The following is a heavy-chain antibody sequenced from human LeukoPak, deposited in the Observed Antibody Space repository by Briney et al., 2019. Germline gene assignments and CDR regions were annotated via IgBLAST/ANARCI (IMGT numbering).Heavy chain of an antibody. J-gene: IGHJ4*02. CDR2: IRYDGGNK. Sequence: PGGSLRLSCAASGFTFNSYGMHWIRQAPGKGLEWVAFIRYDGGNKDYTDSVKGRFTISRDNSKKTMYMQMNSLRADDTAVYSCARGFGQFDYWGQGALVTVSP. V-gene: IGHV3-30*02. CDR1: GFTFNSYG. D-gene: IGHD3-10*01. CDR3: ARGFGQFDY.